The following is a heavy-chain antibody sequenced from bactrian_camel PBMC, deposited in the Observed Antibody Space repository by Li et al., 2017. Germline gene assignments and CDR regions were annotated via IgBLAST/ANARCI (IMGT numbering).Heavy chain of an antibody. D-gene: IGHD2*01. CDR2: IQPFSVAK. CDR3: AARGPYCYTKLSVVDFTY. Sequence: HVQLVESGGASVQPGGSLRLSCLALYFPYDTNNRMGWFRQVPGKEREGVAIIQPFSVAKYYADSVKGRFTISQDPTKNAVYLQMDSLTPEDTAMYYCAARGPYCYTKLSVVDFTYWGQGTQVTVS. CDR1: YFPYDTNNR. J-gene: IGHJ6*01. V-gene: IGHV3S60*01.